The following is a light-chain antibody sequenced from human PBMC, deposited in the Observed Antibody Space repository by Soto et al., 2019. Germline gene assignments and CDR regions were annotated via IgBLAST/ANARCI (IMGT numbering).Light chain of an antibody. CDR2: GAS. V-gene: IGKV3D-7*01. J-gene: IGKJ5*01. CDR3: QQRHTWPIT. CDR1: QSVSSSY. Sequence: PGERVTVSCMVSQSVSSSYLTWYQQKPGQAPRLLIYGASTRATSIPARFSGSGSGTDFTLTISSLQPEDFAVYYCQQRHTWPITFGQGTRLEIK.